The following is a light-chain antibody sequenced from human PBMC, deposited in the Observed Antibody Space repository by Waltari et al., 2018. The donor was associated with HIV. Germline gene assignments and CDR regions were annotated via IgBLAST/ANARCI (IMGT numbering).Light chain of an antibody. V-gene: IGKV1-39*01. CDR2: AAS. CDR3: QQSYGGLT. Sequence: DIQMTQSPSSLSPSLGDSALITCRASQTLTIYLHWYQQKPGRAPNLLIYAASSLHSGVPSRFSGSGSGTEFSLTIDSLQAEDFATYFCQQSYGGLTFGPGTRVDV. J-gene: IGKJ3*01. CDR1: QTLTIY.